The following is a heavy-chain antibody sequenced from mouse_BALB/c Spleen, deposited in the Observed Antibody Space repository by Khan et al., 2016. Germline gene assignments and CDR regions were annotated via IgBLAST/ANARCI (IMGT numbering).Heavy chain of an antibody. CDR1: GFDFSRYW. CDR3: ASTFWYFDV. CDR2: INPDSSTI. Sequence: EVQLQESGGGLVQPGGSLKLSCAASGFDFSRYWMSWVRQAPGKGLEWIGEINPDSSTINYTPSLKDKFTISRDNATNTPYLQMTKVRSEDTAVFYCASTFWYFDVWGAGTPVTVSS. V-gene: IGHV4-1*02. J-gene: IGHJ1*01.